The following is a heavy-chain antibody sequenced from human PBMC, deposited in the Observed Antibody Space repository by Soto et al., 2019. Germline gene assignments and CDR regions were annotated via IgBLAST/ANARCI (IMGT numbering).Heavy chain of an antibody. J-gene: IGHJ6*02. Sequence: VGSLRLSCAASGFTFSNCWMHWVRQPPGKGLVWVALISSDGITISYADSVKGRFTISRDNAKNTLYLQMNSLGAEDTAMYYRVRERGYYGMDVWGQGTAVTVSS. CDR2: ISSDGITI. CDR1: GFTFSNCW. CDR3: VRERGYYGMDV. V-gene: IGHV3-74*01.